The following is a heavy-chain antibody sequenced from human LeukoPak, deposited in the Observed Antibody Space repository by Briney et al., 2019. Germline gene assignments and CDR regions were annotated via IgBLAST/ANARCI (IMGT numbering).Heavy chain of an antibody. V-gene: IGHV5-51*01. Sequence: GDSLKISCKGSGYSFTSYWIGWVRQMPGKGLEWMGIIYPGDSDTRYSPSFQGQFTILADKSISTAYLQWSSLKTSDTAMYYCARHVEDSSSSGMDVWGQGTTVTVSS. D-gene: IGHD6-6*01. CDR2: IYPGDSDT. J-gene: IGHJ6*02. CDR1: GYSFTSYW. CDR3: ARHVEDSSSSGMDV.